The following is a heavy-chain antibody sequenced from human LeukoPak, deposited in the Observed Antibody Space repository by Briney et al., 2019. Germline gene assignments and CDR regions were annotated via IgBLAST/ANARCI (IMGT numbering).Heavy chain of an antibody. D-gene: IGHD6-6*01. CDR2: ISYEGSNK. CDR3: ARASPARSYFDY. CDR1: GFTFSSYG. Sequence: GGSLRLSCAASGFTFSSYGMHWVRQAPGKGREGVAVISYEGSNKYYADSVKGRFTISRDNSKNTLYLQMNSLRAEDTAVYYCARASPARSYFDYWGQGTLVTAPS. V-gene: IGHV3-30*03. J-gene: IGHJ4*02.